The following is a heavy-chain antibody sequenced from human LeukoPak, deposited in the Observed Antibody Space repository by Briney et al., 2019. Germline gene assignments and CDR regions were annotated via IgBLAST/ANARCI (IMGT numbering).Heavy chain of an antibody. V-gene: IGHV4-39*01. J-gene: IGHJ4*02. CDR2: IYYSGST. CDR3: ARPSGSYSRENFDY. D-gene: IGHD1-26*01. CDR1: GGSISSSSYY. Sequence: PSETLSLTCTVSGGSISSSSYYWGWIRQPPGKGLEWIGSIYYSGSTYYNPSLKSRVTISVDTSKNQFSLKLSSVTAAGTAVYYCARPSGSYSRENFDYWGQGTLVTVSS.